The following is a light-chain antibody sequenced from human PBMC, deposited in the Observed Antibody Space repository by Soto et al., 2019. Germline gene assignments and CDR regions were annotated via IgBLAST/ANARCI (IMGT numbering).Light chain of an antibody. CDR3: QQSYSVPLT. V-gene: IGKV1-39*01. CDR1: QNIVNY. J-gene: IGKJ4*01. Sequence: DIQMTQSPSSLSASVGDRVTITCRASQNIVNYLNWYQRKPGKAPKLLIYGASSLQRGVPSRFSGSGSATDFTLTISTLQPEDFGTFYCQQSYSVPLTFGGGTKVEIK. CDR2: GAS.